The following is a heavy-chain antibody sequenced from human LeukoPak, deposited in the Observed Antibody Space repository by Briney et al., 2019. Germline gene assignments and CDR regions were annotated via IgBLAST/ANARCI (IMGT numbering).Heavy chain of an antibody. CDR3: ARFPRTVTTISGFDY. V-gene: IGHV4-34*01. CDR1: GGSFSGYY. Sequence: SETLSLTCAVYGGSFSGYYWSRIRQPPGKGLEWIGEINHSGSTNYNPSLKSRVTISVDTLKNQFSLKLSSVTAADTAVYYCARFPRTVTTISGFDYWGQGTLVTVSS. CDR2: INHSGST. J-gene: IGHJ4*02. D-gene: IGHD4-17*01.